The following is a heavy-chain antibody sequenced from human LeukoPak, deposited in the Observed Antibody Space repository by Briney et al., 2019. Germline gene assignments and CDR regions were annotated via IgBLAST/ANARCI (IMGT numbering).Heavy chain of an antibody. V-gene: IGHV3-23*01. Sequence: GGSLRLSCAASGFTFSSYAMSWVRQAPGKGLEWVSAISGSGGSTYYADSVKGRFTISRDNSKNTLYLQMNSLRAEDTAVYYCAKYGSERVLTAPVDVWGKGTTVTVSS. CDR3: AKYGSERVLTAPVDV. J-gene: IGHJ6*04. CDR1: GFTFSSYA. CDR2: ISGSGGST. D-gene: IGHD3-9*01.